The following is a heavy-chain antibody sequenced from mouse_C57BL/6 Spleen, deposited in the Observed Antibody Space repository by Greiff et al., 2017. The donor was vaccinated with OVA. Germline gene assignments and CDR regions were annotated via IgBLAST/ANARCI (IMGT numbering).Heavy chain of an antibody. V-gene: IGHV1-69*01. CDR1: GYTFTSYW. D-gene: IGHD1-1*01. CDR3: ARGRVDGGAMDY. J-gene: IGHJ4*01. CDR2: IDPSDSYT. Sequence: VQLQQPGAELVMPGASVKLSCKASGYTFTSYWMHWVKQRPGQGLEWIGEIDPSDSYTNYNQKFKGKSTLTVDKSSSTAYMQLSSLTSEDSAVYYCARGRVDGGAMDYWGQGTSVTVSS.